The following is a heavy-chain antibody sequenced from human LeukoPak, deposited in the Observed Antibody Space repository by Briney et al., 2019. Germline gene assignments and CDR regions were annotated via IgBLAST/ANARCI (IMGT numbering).Heavy chain of an antibody. J-gene: IGHJ4*02. V-gene: IGHV1-2*06. Sequence: ASVKVSCKASGYTFTGYYMHWVRQAPGQGLEWMGRINPNSGGTNYAQKFQGRVTITTDESTSTAYMELSSLRSEDAAVYYCAGGQGHYGSGDDYWGQGTLVTVSS. CDR3: AGGQGHYGSGDDY. D-gene: IGHD3-10*01. CDR2: INPNSGGT. CDR1: GYTFTGYY.